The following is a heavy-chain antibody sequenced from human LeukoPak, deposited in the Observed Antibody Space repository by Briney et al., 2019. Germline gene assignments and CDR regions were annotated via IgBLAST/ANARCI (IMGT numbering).Heavy chain of an antibody. Sequence: GGSLRLSCAASGFTFSSYTMNWVRQAPGRGLEWVSYVSSSSRTICYADSVKGRFTISRDNAKNSLYLQMNSLRAEDTAVYYCARDLGLYDYGGNIDFWGRGTLVTVSS. D-gene: IGHD4-23*01. J-gene: IGHJ4*02. CDR2: VSSSSRTI. CDR1: GFTFSSYT. V-gene: IGHV3-48*04. CDR3: ARDLGLYDYGGNIDF.